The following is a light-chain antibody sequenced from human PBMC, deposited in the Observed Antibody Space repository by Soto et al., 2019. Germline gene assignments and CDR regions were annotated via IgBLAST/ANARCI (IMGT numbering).Light chain of an antibody. CDR3: QQYNDWSSIT. CDR2: GTS. J-gene: IGKJ5*01. V-gene: IGKV3-15*01. Sequence: EIVMTQSPATLSVSPGERATLSCRASQSVSKKLGWYQQKPGQAPRLLIYGTSTRAPGIPVRFSGSESGTDFTLTISSLRSEDFAIYYCQQYNDWSSITFGRGTRLEIK. CDR1: QSVSKK.